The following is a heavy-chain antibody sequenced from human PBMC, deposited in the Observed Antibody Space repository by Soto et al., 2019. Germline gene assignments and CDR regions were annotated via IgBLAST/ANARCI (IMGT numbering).Heavy chain of an antibody. CDR3: ARGAAAGPYYFDY. D-gene: IGHD6-13*01. Sequence: SETLSLTCAVSGGSISSSNWWSWVRQPPGKGPEWIGEIYHSGSTNYNPSLKSRVTISVDKSKNQFSLKLSSVTAADTAVYYCARGAAAGPYYFDYWGQGTLVTVSS. V-gene: IGHV4-4*02. J-gene: IGHJ4*02. CDR2: IYHSGST. CDR1: GGSISSSNW.